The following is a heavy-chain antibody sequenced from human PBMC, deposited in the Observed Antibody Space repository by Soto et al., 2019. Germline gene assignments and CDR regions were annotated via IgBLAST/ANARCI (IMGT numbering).Heavy chain of an antibody. CDR2: INPSGGST. J-gene: IGHJ4*02. Sequence: ASVKVSCKASGYTFTTYYMHWVRQAPGQGLGWMGMINPSGGSTSYAQKLQGRVTMTRDTSTSAVYMELSSLRSEDTAVYYCARGYSSGWLDYWGQGALVTVSS. CDR1: GYTFTTYY. V-gene: IGHV1-46*01. CDR3: ARGYSSGWLDY. D-gene: IGHD6-19*01.